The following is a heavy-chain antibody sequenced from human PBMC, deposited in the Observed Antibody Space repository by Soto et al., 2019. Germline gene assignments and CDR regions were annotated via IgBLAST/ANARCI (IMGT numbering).Heavy chain of an antibody. Sequence: EVQLLESGGGLVQPGGSLRLSCAASGFTFSSYAMSWVRQAPGKGLEWVSAISGSGGSTYYADSVKGRFTISRDNSKNTLYLQMTSLRAEDPAVYYWAKSGTYCSGGRCYEPATPYYYYGMDVWGQGTTVTVSS. CDR1: GFTFSSYA. J-gene: IGHJ6*02. CDR2: ISGSGGST. V-gene: IGHV3-23*01. CDR3: AKSGTYCSGGRCYEPATPYYYYGMDV. D-gene: IGHD2-15*01.